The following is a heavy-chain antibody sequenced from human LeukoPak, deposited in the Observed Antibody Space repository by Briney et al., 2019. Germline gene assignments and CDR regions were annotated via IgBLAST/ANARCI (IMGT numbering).Heavy chain of an antibody. CDR2: INPNSGGT. CDR1: GYTFTGYY. CDR3: ARAGRWLHGPYYFDY. J-gene: IGHJ4*02. D-gene: IGHD5-24*01. V-gene: IGHV1-2*06. Sequence: ASVKVSCKASGYTFTGYYMHWVRQAPGQGLEWMGRINPNSGGTNYAQKFQGRVTMTRDTSISTAYMELSRLRSGDTAVYYCARAGRWLHGPYYFDYWGQGTLVTVSS.